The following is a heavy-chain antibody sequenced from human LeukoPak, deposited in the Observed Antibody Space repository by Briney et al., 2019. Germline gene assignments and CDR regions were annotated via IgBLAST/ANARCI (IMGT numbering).Heavy chain of an antibody. J-gene: IGHJ4*02. CDR1: GFSFSTYG. Sequence: GGSLRLSCAASGFSFSTYGMHWVRQAPGKGLEWVVFVRSDGSIKYYADSVKGRFTISRDNSKNTLYLQMNSLRAEDTAVYFCAKDRPEAYFDYWGQGTLVTVSS. CDR2: VRSDGSIK. V-gene: IGHV3-30*02. CDR3: AKDRPEAYFDY. D-gene: IGHD3-16*01.